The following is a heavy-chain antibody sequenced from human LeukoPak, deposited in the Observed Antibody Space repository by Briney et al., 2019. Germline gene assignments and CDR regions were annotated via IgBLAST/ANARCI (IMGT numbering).Heavy chain of an antibody. J-gene: IGHJ4*02. CDR2: INHSGST. D-gene: IGHD6-13*01. V-gene: IGHV4-34*01. CDR3: ARGWYSSSWYPALDY. Sequence: SETLSLTCAVYGGPFSGYYWSWIRQPPGKGLEWSGEINHSGSTNYNPSLKSRVTISVDTSKNQFSLKLSSVTAADTAVYYCARGWYSSSWYPALDYWGQGTLVTVSS. CDR1: GGPFSGYY.